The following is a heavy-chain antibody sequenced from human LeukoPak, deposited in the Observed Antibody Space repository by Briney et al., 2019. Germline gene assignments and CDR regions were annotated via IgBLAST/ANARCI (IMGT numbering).Heavy chain of an antibody. D-gene: IGHD3-16*02. J-gene: IGHJ4*02. CDR3: ARDRPVMITFGGVIIAAY. CDR2: VSGYNGNT. CDR1: GYTFTGYY. V-gene: IGHV1-18*04. Sequence: ASVKVSCKASGYTFTGYYMHWVRQAPGQGLEWMGWVSGYNGNTEYAQKFQGRVTMNTDRSTNTVYMELRSLTSDDTAVYYCARDRPVMITFGGVIIAAYWGQGTLVSVSS.